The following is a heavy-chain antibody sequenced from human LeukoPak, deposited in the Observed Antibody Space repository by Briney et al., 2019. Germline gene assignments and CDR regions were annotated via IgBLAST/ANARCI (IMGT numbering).Heavy chain of an antibody. V-gene: IGHV1-8*01. J-gene: IGHJ4*02. Sequence: ASVKVSCKASRYTFTSYDISWVRAAAGHGLEWMGWTNPNTARTGYAHKFQGRITVTRDTCINTAYMELTNLRSEDTAIYYCARLSQTPDYYTLGGYYYLGYWGQGTPVTVSS. CDR1: RYTFTSYD. CDR3: ARLSQTPDYYTLGGYYYLGY. D-gene: IGHD3-10*01. CDR2: TNPNTART.